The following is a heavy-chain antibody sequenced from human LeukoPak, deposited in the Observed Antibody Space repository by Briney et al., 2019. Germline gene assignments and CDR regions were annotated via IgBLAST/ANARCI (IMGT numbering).Heavy chain of an antibody. CDR1: GFTFSSYG. CDR3: AKEGSITMVRGATRGYGMDV. V-gene: IGHV3-30*18. J-gene: IGHJ6*02. Sequence: GGSLRLSCAASGFTFSSYGMHWVRQAPGKGLEWVAVISYDVSNKYYADSVKGRFTISRDNSKNTLYLQLNSLRAEDTAVYYCAKEGSITMVRGATRGYGMDVWGQGTTVTVSS. D-gene: IGHD3-10*01. CDR2: ISYDVSNK.